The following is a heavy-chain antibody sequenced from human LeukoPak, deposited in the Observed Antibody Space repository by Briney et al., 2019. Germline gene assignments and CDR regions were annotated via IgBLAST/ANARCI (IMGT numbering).Heavy chain of an antibody. V-gene: IGHV3-21*01. CDR3: ASVPFDFWTSYYFDY. CDR2: ISSSSSYI. J-gene: IGHJ4*02. D-gene: IGHD3/OR15-3a*01. CDR1: GLILSSYS. Sequence: GGSLTLSCAASGLILSSYSMNWVRHAPGKGREWVSSISSSSSYIYYAHSVKGRLTISRDNAKNTLYLQMNSLRTEDTAVYYCASVPFDFWTSYYFDYWGQGTLVTVSS.